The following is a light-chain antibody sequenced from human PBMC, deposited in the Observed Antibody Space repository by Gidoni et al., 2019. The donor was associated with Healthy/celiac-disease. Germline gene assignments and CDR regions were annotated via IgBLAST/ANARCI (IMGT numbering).Light chain of an antibody. J-gene: IGLJ3*02. CDR3: AAWDDSLSGSWM. CDR2: RND. CDR1: SSNLGSNY. V-gene: IGLV1-47*01. Sequence: SVLTQPPSASGTPGQRVTISCSGSSSNLGSNYVYWYQQLPGTAPKLLIYRNDQRPSGVPDRFSGSKSGTSASLAISGLRSEDEADYYCAAWDDSLSGSWMFGGGTKLTVL.